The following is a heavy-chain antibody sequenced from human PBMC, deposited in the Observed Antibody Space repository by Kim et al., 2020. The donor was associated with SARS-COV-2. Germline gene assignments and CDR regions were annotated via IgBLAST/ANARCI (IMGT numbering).Heavy chain of an antibody. J-gene: IGHJ4*02. D-gene: IGHD3-16*01. CDR2: ISSSSSTI. Sequence: GGSLRLSCAASGFTFSSYSMNWVRQAPGKGLEWVSYISSSSSTIYYADSVKGRFTISRDNAKNSLYLQMNSLRDEDTAVYYCARGSYFGGVKDSLGYWGQGTLVTVSS. CDR1: GFTFSSYS. V-gene: IGHV3-48*02. CDR3: ARGSYFGGVKDSLGY.